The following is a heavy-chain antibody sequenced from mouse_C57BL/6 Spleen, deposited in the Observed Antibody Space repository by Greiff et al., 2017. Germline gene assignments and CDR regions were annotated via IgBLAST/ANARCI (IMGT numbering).Heavy chain of an antibody. CDR2: IYPGDGDT. J-gene: IGHJ1*03. Sequence: QVQLQQSGPELVKPGASVKISCKASGYAFSSSWMNWVKQRPGKGLEWIGRIYPGDGDTNYNGKFKGKATLTADKSSSTADMQLSSLTTVDSAVYVCARRYYYGISYGYCDVWGTGTTVTVSS. D-gene: IGHD1-1*01. V-gene: IGHV1-82*01. CDR3: ARRYYYGISYGYCDV. CDR1: GYAFSSSW.